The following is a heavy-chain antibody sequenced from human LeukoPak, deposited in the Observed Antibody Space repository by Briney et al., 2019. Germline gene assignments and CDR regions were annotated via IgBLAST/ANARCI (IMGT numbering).Heavy chain of an antibody. V-gene: IGHV3-11*01. J-gene: IGHJ4*02. D-gene: IGHD1-26*01. Sequence: GGSLRLSCTASGFTFSDFHMSWIRQAPGKGLEWVSHISGSGYAIHHPGSVKGRFTISRDNTKNSLYLQMNSLRVEDSAVYYCARLSGTYSRGGDHWGQGTLVTVSS. CDR1: GFTFSDFH. CDR3: ARLSGTYSRGGDH. CDR2: ISGSGYAI.